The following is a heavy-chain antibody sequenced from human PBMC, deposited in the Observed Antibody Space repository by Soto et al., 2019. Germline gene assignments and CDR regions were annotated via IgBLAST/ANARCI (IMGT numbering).Heavy chain of an antibody. D-gene: IGHD3-22*01. Sequence: SVKVSCKASGGTFNSYDINWVRQAPGQGLEWMGGIIPIVETPKYAQKFQGRVTITADESTNTVDMELSSLRSEDTAMYYCAKRARPNYYDTSGFFKDNWFDPWGQGTLGTGSS. CDR3: AKRARPNYYDTSGFFKDNWFDP. J-gene: IGHJ5*02. V-gene: IGHV1-69*13. CDR2: IIPIVETP. CDR1: GGTFNSYD.